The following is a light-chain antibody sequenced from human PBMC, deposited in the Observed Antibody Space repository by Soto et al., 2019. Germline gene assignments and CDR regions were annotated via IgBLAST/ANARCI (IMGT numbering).Light chain of an antibody. CDR3: HQYGDSPPNT. CDR2: AAS. V-gene: IGKV3-20*01. J-gene: IGKJ2*01. CDR1: QSANSRF. Sequence: EIVLTQSPGTLSLSPGESATLSCRASQSANSRFLAWYQHKPGQAPRLLIYAASTRATGIPDTFSGSASGTDLSLTISRLESEDFAVYYCHQYGDSPPNTFGQGTKLEIK.